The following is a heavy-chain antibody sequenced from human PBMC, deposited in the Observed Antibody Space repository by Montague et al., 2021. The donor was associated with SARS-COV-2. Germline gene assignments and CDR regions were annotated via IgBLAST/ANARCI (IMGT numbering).Heavy chain of an antibody. J-gene: IGHJ4*02. CDR3: ARDSRVIPGY. D-gene: IGHD2-2*01. CDR2: ISSSSSYI. Sequence: SLRLSCAASGFTFSSYSMNWARQAPGKGLEWVSSISSSSSYIYYADSVKGRFTISRDNAKNSLYLQMNSLRAEDTAVYYCARDSRVIPGYWGQGTLVTVSS. V-gene: IGHV3-21*01. CDR1: GFTFSSYS.